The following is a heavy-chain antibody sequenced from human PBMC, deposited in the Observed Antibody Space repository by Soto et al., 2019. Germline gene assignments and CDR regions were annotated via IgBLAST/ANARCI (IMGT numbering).Heavy chain of an antibody. CDR1: GDSVSSNSAA. CDR3: ARDQGWFDP. CDR2: TYYRSKWYN. Sequence: QVQLQQSGPGLVKPSQTLSLTCAISGDSVSSNSAAWDWMRQSPSRGLEWLGRTYYRSKWYNDYAVSVKGRITIYADTAKNQFSLLLNSVTPEDTAVYYCARDQGWFDPWGQGTLVTVSS. J-gene: IGHJ5*02. V-gene: IGHV6-1*01.